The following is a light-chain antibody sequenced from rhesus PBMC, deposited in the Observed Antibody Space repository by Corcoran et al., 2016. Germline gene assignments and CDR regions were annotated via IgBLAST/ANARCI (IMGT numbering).Light chain of an antibody. CDR3: LQYSSDPYS. J-gene: IGKJ2*01. V-gene: IGKV1-21*01. CDR1: QGFSSW. Sequence: DIQMTQSPSSLSASVGDRVTITCRASQGFSSWLAWYQQKPGKAPKRLIYAASSLESGVPSRFSGSGSGTDFTLTISRLQPEDFATYYCLQYSSDPYSFGQGTKVEFK. CDR2: AAS.